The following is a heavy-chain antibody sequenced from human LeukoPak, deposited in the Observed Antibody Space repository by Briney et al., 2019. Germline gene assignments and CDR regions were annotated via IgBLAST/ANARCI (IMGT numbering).Heavy chain of an antibody. CDR3: ATLPNYSYGHPYYFDS. D-gene: IGHD5-18*01. J-gene: IGHJ4*02. Sequence: HPGGTLRLSCAASGFTFSSCAMSWVRQAPGKGLEWVSAISDSGAYTYYADSVKGRFTISRDNSKNTPYLQMNSLRAEDTAVYYCATLPNYSYGHPYYFDSWGQGTLVTVSS. CDR2: ISDSGAYT. CDR1: GFTFSSCA. V-gene: IGHV3-23*01.